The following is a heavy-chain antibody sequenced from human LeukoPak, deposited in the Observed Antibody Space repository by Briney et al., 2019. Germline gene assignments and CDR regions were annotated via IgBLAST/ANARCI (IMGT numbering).Heavy chain of an antibody. D-gene: IGHD4-23*01. J-gene: IGHJ4*02. V-gene: IGHV3-11*04. CDR2: ISSSSSTI. CDR3: ARDLEGVVTALDY. Sequence: LSLTCTVSSYSVNSGYYWSWIRQPPGKGLEWVSYISSSSSTIYYADSVKGRFTISRDNAKNSLYLQMNSLRAEDTAVYYCARDLEGVVTALDYWGQGTLVTVSS. CDR1: SYSVNSGYY.